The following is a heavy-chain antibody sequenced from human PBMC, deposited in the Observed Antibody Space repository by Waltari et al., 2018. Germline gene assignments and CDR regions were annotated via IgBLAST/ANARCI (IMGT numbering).Heavy chain of an antibody. J-gene: IGHJ4*02. CDR1: GFTFASYV. Sequence: EVQLVESGGNVVQPGGSLRLSCAASGFTFASYVMTWVRQAPGKGLGWVSSILGSGGNTGYADSVKGRFTISRDSSKNTLYLQMNSLRAEDTALYYCVKDRQIYSGGSYAGGFDDWGQGTLVTVSS. CDR2: ILGSGGNT. V-gene: IGHV3-23*04. CDR3: VKDRQIYSGGSYAGGFDD. D-gene: IGHD1-26*01.